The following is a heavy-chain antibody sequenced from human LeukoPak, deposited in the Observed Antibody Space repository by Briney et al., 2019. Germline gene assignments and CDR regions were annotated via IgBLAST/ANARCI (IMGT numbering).Heavy chain of an antibody. Sequence: GGSLRLSCSASGFIFSRYWMYWVRQAPGKGLEWVSHINGDGTTTNYADFVKGRFTIARDNSRNTVYLQMNTLTADDTAIYYCAKDRGYWGQGTLVSVSS. D-gene: IGHD2-15*01. CDR2: INGDGTTT. CDR3: AKDRGY. V-gene: IGHV3-74*01. J-gene: IGHJ4*02. CDR1: GFIFSRYW.